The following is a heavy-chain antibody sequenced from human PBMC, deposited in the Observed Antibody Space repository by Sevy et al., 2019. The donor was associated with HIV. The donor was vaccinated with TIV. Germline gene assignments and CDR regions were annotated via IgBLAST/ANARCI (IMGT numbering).Heavy chain of an antibody. V-gene: IGHV3-74*01. CDR3: ARVDVRGVIITSDTNYYYGMDV. Sequence: GGSLRLSCAASGFTFSSYWMHWVRQAPGKGLVWVSRINSDGSSTSYADSVKDRFTISRDNAKNTLYLQMNSLRAEDTAVYYCARVDVRGVIITSDTNYYYGMDVWGQGTTVTVSS. CDR1: GFTFSSYW. CDR2: INSDGSST. D-gene: IGHD3-10*01. J-gene: IGHJ6*02.